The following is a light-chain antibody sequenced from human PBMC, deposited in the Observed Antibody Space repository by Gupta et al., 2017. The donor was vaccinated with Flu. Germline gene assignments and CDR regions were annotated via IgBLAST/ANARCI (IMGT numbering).Light chain of an antibody. Sequence: DIAFTQSPGTLSLSPGESATLSCRASQSVSSSYLAWYQQKPGQAPRLLIYGASSRATGIPDRFSGSGSGTDFTLTISRLEPEDFAVYYCQQYGSSPKTFGQGTKVEIK. V-gene: IGKV3-20*01. CDR1: QSVSSSY. CDR3: QQYGSSPKT. CDR2: GAS. J-gene: IGKJ1*01.